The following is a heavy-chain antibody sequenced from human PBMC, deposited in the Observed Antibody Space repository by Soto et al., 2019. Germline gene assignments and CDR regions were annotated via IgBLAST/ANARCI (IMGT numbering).Heavy chain of an antibody. Sequence: EVQLVESGGGLVQPAGSLRLSCAASGFTFSDHYIDWVRQAPGKGLEWVGRSRNKANSYSIEYAASVKGRFTISRDDSKNSVYLQMSNLRTEDTAVYYCTRAPKFGGWTHFESWGQGTLVTVSS. CDR3: TRAPKFGGWTHFES. D-gene: IGHD6-19*01. CDR2: SRNKANSYSI. CDR1: GFTFSDHY. V-gene: IGHV3-72*01. J-gene: IGHJ4*02.